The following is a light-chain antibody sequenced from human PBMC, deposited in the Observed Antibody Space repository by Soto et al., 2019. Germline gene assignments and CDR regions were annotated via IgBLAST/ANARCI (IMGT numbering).Light chain of an antibody. CDR3: QQYENLPLT. V-gene: IGKV1-33*01. CDR1: QDINNY. J-gene: IGKJ4*01. CDR2: DAS. Sequence: DIQMTQSPSSLSASVGDRVTITCQASQDINNYLNWYQQKPGKAPKLLIYDASNLERGVPPRFSGSDSGTDFTFTISSLQPEDIATYYCQQYENLPLTFGGGTKVEIK.